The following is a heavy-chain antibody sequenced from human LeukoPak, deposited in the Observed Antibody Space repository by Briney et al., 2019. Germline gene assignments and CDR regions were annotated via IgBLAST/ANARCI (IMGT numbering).Heavy chain of an antibody. J-gene: IGHJ4*02. Sequence: GGSLRLSCAASGFSFSRYWMSWVRQAPGKGLEWVANIKQDGSEKNYVESVKGRFTISRDNAKNSLYLQMNSLKTEDTAVYYCVRNYGFGNHKAHRGQGTLVTVSS. CDR3: VRNYGFGNHKAH. D-gene: IGHD3-10*01. CDR2: IKQDGSEK. CDR1: GFSFSRYW. V-gene: IGHV3-7*03.